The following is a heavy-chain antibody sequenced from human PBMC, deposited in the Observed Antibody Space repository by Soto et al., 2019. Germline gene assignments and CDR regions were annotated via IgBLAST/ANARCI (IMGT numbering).Heavy chain of an antibody. CDR1: GGSISSSYW. CDR2: IYHSGIT. V-gene: IGHV4-4*02. J-gene: IGHJ4*02. Sequence: SETLSHTCAVSGGSISSSYWWTWVRQAPGKGLQWIGEIYHSGITNYNPSLRSRVSMSVDKSKNQFSLKLSSVTAADTAVYYCAIYGGNSVYFDYCGQGTLVTVSS. CDR3: AIYGGNSVYFDY. D-gene: IGHD4-17*01.